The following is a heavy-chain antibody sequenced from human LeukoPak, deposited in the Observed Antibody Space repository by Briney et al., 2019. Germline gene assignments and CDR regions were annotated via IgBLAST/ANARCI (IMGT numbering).Heavy chain of an antibody. CDR1: GFTFSSYA. V-gene: IGHV3-23*01. J-gene: IGHJ4*02. D-gene: IGHD3-3*01. CDR3: AKGVPAAPLTFGVVIPGGYSDY. Sequence: PGGSLRLSCAASGFTFSSYAMSWVRQAPGRGLEWVSAISGSGGSTYYADSVKGRFTISRDNSKNTLYLQMNSLRAEDTAVYYCAKGVPAAPLTFGVVIPGGYSDYWGQGTLVTVSS. CDR2: ISGSGGST.